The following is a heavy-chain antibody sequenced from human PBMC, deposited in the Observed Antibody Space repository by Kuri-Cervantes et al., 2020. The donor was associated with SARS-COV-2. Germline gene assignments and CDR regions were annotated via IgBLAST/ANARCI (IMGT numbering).Heavy chain of an antibody. CDR3: VRDGDHWNFDY. D-gene: IGHD1-1*01. CDR1: GFTFSNYG. Sequence: GESLKISCAASGFTFSNYGMNWVRQAPGKGLEWVSGISGSGGSTYYADSVKGRFTISRDNSKNTLYLQMNSLRAEDTAVYYCVRDGDHWNFDYWGQGTLVTVSS. J-gene: IGHJ4*02. V-gene: IGHV3-23*01. CDR2: ISGSGGST.